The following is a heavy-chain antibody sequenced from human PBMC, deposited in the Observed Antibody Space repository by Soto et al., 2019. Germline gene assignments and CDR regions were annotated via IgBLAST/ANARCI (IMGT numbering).Heavy chain of an antibody. J-gene: IGHJ6*02. D-gene: IGHD3-10*01. V-gene: IGHV3-23*01. Sequence: PGGSLRLSCAASGFTFSSYAMSWVRQAPGKGLEWVSAISGSGGSTYYADSVKGRFTISRDNSKNTLYLQMNSLRAEDTAVYYCAKAGGGDDGSGSYLPNYYGMHVWGQGTTVTVSS. CDR3: AKAGGGDDGSGSYLPNYYGMHV. CDR2: ISGSGGST. CDR1: GFTFSSYA.